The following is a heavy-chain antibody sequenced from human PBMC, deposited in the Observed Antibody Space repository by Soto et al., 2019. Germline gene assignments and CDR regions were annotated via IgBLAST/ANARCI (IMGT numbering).Heavy chain of an antibody. J-gene: IGHJ6*02. CDR1: SGPTSSHN. CDR3: VGQGIGNLRGLVDG. CDR2: VYSTGGT. Sequence: QVQLQQSGPGLVKPSETLSLTCSVSSGPTSSHNWGWIRQTPGRGLEGIGYVYSTGGTSYNPSLTRRVTISADTSTNHISLPLPSVTAADAAVCYCVGQGIGNLRGLVDGWGQGTTVRVSS. D-gene: IGHD1-1*01. V-gene: IGHV4-59*08.